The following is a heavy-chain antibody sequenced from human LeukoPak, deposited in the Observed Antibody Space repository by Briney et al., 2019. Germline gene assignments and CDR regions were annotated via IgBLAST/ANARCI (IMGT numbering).Heavy chain of an antibody. V-gene: IGHV3-33*01. D-gene: IGHD2-15*01. CDR3: ARDLSVGGLDT. Sequence: GGSLRLSCAASGFTFSSYGFHWVRQAPGKGLEWVTLIWYDGTRENYADSVKGRFTISRDNSKNTLYLQMNSLRAEDTAVYYCARDLSVGGLDTGGQGTLVTVSS. CDR1: GFTFSSYG. J-gene: IGHJ4*02. CDR2: IWYDGTRE.